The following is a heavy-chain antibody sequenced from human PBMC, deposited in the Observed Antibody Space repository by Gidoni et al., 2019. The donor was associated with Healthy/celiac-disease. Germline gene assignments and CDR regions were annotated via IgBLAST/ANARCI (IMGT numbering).Heavy chain of an antibody. CDR2: ISSSSSTI. V-gene: IGHV3-48*01. CDR1: GFTFSSYS. D-gene: IGHD3-16*02. Sequence: EVQLVESGGGLVQPGGSLRLSCAASGFTFSSYSMNWVRQAPGKGLEWVSYISSSSSTIYYADSVKGRFTISRDNAKNSLYLQMNSLRAEDTAVYYCAREHFIGYYYGMDVWGQGTTVTVSS. CDR3: AREHFIGYYYGMDV. J-gene: IGHJ6*02.